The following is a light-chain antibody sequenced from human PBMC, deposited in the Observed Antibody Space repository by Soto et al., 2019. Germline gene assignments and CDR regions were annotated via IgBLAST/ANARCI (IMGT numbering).Light chain of an antibody. CDR2: DAS. CDR1: QGVSSY. V-gene: IGKV3-11*01. CDR3: QQRSNWPRGLT. Sequence: EIVLTQSTATLSLSPGERATLSCRASQGVSSYLAWYQQKPGQAPRLLIYDASNRATGIPARFSGSGSGTDFTLTISSLEPEDFAVYYCQQRSNWPRGLTFGGGTKVEIK. J-gene: IGKJ4*01.